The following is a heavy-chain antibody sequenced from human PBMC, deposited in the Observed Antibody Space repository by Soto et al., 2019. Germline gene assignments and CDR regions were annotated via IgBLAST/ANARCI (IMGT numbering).Heavy chain of an antibody. CDR1: GYSFTAFY. CDR3: ARANSIRPYFYNMDV. CDR2: INPNSGGT. J-gene: IGHJ6*03. D-gene: IGHD2-21*01. V-gene: IGHV1-2*02. Sequence: QVQLVQSGAEVEKPGASVKVSCMAAGYSFTAFYIHWVRQARGQGFEWLGWINPNSGGTYYSQKFRARVTLTRDTSISTAYMELTGLSSDDTAVYYCARANSIRPYFYNMDVWGQGTTVTVSS.